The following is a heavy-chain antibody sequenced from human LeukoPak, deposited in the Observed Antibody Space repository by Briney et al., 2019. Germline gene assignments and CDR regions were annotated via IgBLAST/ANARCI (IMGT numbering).Heavy chain of an antibody. CDR2: ISSRSTYI. Sequence: GGSLRLACIASGFSFSDYYMSWIRQAPGKGLEWFSYISSRSTYISDADSVKGRFTISRDNAKNLLFLQMNSLRVEDTALYYCARGGTGAFDYWSQGILVTVSS. V-gene: IGHV3-11*06. D-gene: IGHD2-8*02. CDR1: GFSFSDYY. J-gene: IGHJ4*02. CDR3: ARGGTGAFDY.